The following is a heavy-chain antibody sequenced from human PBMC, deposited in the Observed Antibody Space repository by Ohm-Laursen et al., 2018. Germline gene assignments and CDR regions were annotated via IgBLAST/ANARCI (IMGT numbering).Heavy chain of an antibody. V-gene: IGHV3-23*01. D-gene: IGHD4-23*01. Sequence: SLRLSCTASGFTFSSYAMSWVRQAPGKGLEWVSAISGSGGSTYYADSVKGRFTISRDNSKNTLYLQMNSLRAEDTAVYYCAKGRDYGGYHFFYYHGMDVWGQGTTVAVSS. J-gene: IGHJ6*02. CDR1: GFTFSSYA. CDR2: ISGSGGST. CDR3: AKGRDYGGYHFFYYHGMDV.